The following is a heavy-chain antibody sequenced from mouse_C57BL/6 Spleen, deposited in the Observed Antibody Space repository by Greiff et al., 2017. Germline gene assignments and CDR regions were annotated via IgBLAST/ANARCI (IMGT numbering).Heavy chain of an antibody. Sequence: EVQLQQSGPELVKPGASVKISCKASGYAFTGYYMNWVKQSPEKSLEWIGEINPSTGGTTYNQKFKAKATLTADKSSSTAYMQLKSLTSEDSAVNYCARRQLRPLYCFDYWGQGTTLTVSS. V-gene: IGHV1-42*01. CDR2: INPSTGGT. CDR1: GYAFTGYY. CDR3: ARRQLRPLYCFDY. D-gene: IGHD3-2*02. J-gene: IGHJ2*01.